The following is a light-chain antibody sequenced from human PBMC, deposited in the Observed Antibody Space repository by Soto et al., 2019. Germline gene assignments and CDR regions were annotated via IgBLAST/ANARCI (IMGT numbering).Light chain of an antibody. V-gene: IGKV1-33*01. CDR1: QDINDR. CDR3: QQFDSLPYT. CDR2: DAS. J-gene: IGKJ2*01. Sequence: DIQMTQSASSLSASVGDRVTITCQASQDINDRLNWYQQKPGKAPKILISDASSLDTGVPSRFSGDGSGTDFTLTINNLQPEDFATYHCQQFDSLPYTFGQGTSLEI.